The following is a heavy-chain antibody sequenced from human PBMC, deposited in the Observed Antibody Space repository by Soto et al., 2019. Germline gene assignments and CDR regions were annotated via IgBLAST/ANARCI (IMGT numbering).Heavy chain of an antibody. V-gene: IGHV3-7*05. CDR3: AKDPGIAAAGGAFDI. CDR2: IKQDGSEK. D-gene: IGHD6-13*01. CDR1: GFTFSSYW. Sequence: GGSLRLSCAASGFTFSSYWMSWVRQAPGKGLEWVANIKQDGSEKYYADSVKGRFTISRDNSKNTLYLQMNSLRAEDTAVYYCAKDPGIAAAGGAFDIWGQGTMVTVSS. J-gene: IGHJ3*02.